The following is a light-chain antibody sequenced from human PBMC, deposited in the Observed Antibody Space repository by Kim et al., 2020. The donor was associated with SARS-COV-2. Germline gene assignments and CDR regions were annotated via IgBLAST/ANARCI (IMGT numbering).Light chain of an antibody. J-gene: IGKJ4*01. CDR2: AAS. Sequence: GDRVTITCRASQDISSYLVWYHQKPGKAPKLLISAASTLESGVPARFSGSGSGTDFTLTVTSLQPEDFATYYCQQLSSYPLTFGGGTKVDI. CDR3: QQLSSYPLT. CDR1: QDISSY. V-gene: IGKV1-9*01.